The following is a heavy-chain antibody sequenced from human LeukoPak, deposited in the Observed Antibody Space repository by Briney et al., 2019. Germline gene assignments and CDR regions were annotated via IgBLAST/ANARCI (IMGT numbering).Heavy chain of an antibody. J-gene: IGHJ4*02. D-gene: IGHD6-13*01. CDR3: ARLFSSWQKVELTFDY. CDR2: INTNSGDT. CDR1: GYIFTGYY. V-gene: IGHV1-2*02. Sequence: ASVMVSCKASGYIFTGYYMHWVRQAPGQGLERMGWINTNSGDTNYAQKFQGRVTMTRDTSINTAYMELSRLRSDDTAVYYCARLFSSWQKVELTFDYWGQGTLVTVSS.